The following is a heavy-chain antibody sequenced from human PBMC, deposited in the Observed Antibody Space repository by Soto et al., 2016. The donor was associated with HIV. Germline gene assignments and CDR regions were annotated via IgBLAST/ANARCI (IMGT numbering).Heavy chain of an antibody. D-gene: IGHD3-22*01. CDR3: VRDDNYYEAYGLDV. CDR2: IYSGGNT. J-gene: IGHJ6*02. CDR1: GLTVSANY. Sequence: EVQLVESGGGLVQPGGSLRLSCAASGLTVSANYMSWVRQAPGKGLEWVSVIYSGGNTKYADSVKGRFTISRDTSKNTLYLQMDSLTAGDTAVYYCVRDDNYYEAYGLDVWGQGTTVTVSS. V-gene: IGHV3-66*01.